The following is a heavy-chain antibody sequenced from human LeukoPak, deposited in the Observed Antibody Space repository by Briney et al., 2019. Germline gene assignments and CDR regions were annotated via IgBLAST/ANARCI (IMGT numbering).Heavy chain of an antibody. D-gene: IGHD2-15*01. CDR3: ASVGRTWDAFDI. CDR1: GGSFSGYY. V-gene: IGHV4-34*01. Sequence: SETLSLTCAVYGGSFSGYYWSWIRQPPGQGLEWIGEINHSGSTNYNPSLKSRVTISVDTSKNQFSLKLSSVTAADTAVYYCASVGRTWDAFDIWGQGTMVTVSS. CDR2: INHSGST. J-gene: IGHJ3*02.